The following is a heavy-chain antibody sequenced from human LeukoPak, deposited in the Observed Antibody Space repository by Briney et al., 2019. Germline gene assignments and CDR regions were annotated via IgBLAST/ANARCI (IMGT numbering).Heavy chain of an antibody. CDR1: GFTFSSYS. J-gene: IGHJ4*02. CDR3: ARDPEGGSYYPDY. CDR2: ISSSSSYI. Sequence: GGSLRLSCAASGFTFSSYSMNWVRQAPGKGLEWVSSISSSSSYIYYADSVKGRFAISRDNAKNSLYLQMNSLRAEDTAVYYCARDPEGGSYYPDYWGQGTLVTVSS. D-gene: IGHD1-26*01. V-gene: IGHV3-21*01.